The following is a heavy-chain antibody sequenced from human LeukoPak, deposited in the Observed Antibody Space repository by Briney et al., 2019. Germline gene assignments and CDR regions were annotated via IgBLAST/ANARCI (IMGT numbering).Heavy chain of an antibody. CDR2: INWNSGSV. D-gene: IGHD3-22*01. CDR3: AKGTGGYYGPFDS. CDR1: GFTFDDYA. J-gene: IGHJ4*02. Sequence: PGRSLRLSCAASGFTFDDYALFWVRQAPGKGLEWVSGINWNSGSVDFADSVKGRSTTSRDNAKNSLYLQMNSLRAEDTALYYCAKGTGGYYGPFDSWGQGTLVTVSS. V-gene: IGHV3-9*01.